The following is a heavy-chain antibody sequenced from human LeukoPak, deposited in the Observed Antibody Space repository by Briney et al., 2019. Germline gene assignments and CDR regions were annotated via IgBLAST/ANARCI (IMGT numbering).Heavy chain of an antibody. CDR3: ASGYSGYDLPQDYYYGMDV. CDR1: GFTFSSYG. V-gene: IGHV3-33*01. D-gene: IGHD5-12*01. CDR2: IWYDGSNK. Sequence: GGSLRLSCAASGFTFSSYGMHWVRQAPGKGLEWVAVIWYDGSNKYYADSVKGRFTISRDNSKNTLYLQMNSLRAEDTAVYYCASGYSGYDLPQDYYYGMDVWGQGTTVTVSS. J-gene: IGHJ6*02.